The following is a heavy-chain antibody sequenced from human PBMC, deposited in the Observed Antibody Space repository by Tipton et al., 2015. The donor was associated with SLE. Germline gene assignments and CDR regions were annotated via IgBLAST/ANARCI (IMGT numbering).Heavy chain of an antibody. CDR1: GGSFSSDTYL. CDR2: IFYTGST. J-gene: IGHJ4*02. CDR3: AGRGDLVVVTAYLDY. D-gene: IGHD2-21*02. V-gene: IGHV4-39*07. Sequence: TLSLTCTVSGGSFSSDTYLWGWIRQPPGKGLEWIGVIFYTGSTYYNPSLKSRVTISVDTSKNQFSLKLSSVTAADTAVYYCAGRGDLVVVTAYLDYWGQGTLVTVSS.